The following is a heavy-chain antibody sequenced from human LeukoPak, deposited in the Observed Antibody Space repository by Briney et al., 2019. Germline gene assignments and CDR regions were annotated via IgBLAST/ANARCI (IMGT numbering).Heavy chain of an antibody. CDR1: GGSISSSNHY. D-gene: IGHD2-2*01. V-gene: IGHV4-39*01. Sequence: SETLSLTYTVSGGSISSSNHYWGWIRQPPGKGLEWIGTVYYSGSTFHNPSLKSRVTISVDTSKNQFSLKLTSVTAADTAVYFCARRYCSGSSCYFFDYWGQGTLVTVSS. CDR2: VYYSGST. J-gene: IGHJ4*02. CDR3: ARRYCSGSSCYFFDY.